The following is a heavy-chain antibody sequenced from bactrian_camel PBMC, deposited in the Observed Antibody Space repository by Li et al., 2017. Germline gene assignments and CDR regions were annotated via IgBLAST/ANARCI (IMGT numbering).Heavy chain of an antibody. Sequence: VQLVESGGGLVQPGGSLRLSCAASGFTFSSYDMSWVRQAPGKGLELVSGDDSDGGTAYYVGSVKGRFTISRDNAKNTLYLQLNSLKTEDTAMYYCAMSVESGTWYLWSERTDFGYWGQGTQVTVS. CDR2: DDSDGGTA. CDR3: AMSVESGTWYLWSERTDFGY. V-gene: IGHV3S40*01. D-gene: IGHD2*01. J-gene: IGHJ6*01. CDR1: GFTFSSYD.